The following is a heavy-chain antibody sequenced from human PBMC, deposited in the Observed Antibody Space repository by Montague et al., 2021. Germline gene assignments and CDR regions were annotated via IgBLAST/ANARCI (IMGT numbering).Heavy chain of an antibody. D-gene: IGHD2-8*01. V-gene: IGHV4-39*01. CDR3: ARLDIVLIYWGFDY. CDR1: GGSISSSNYH. CDR2: ITYTGNT. Sequence: SETLSLTCIVSGGSISSSNYHWVWIRQPPGKGLVWIGSITYTGNTYYNPSLKSRVTMSVDTSRNQFSLKLTSVTAADTAVYYCARLDIVLIYWGFDYWGQGTLVTVSS. J-gene: IGHJ4*02.